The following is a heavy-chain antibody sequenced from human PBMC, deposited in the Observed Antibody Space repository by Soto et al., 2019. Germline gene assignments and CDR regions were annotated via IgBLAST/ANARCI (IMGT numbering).Heavy chain of an antibody. CDR3: ARGGTIAVTTIGDY. J-gene: IGHJ4*01. V-gene: IGHV3-48*02. Sequence: GWSLRLSCASSVLTFMSYNMNWVRQAPGKGLDWISYISSSSSTIYYADSVKGRFTISRDNAKNSLYLQMNSLTDDDTAMYYCARGGTIAVTTIGDYWGQGTLVTVSS. CDR2: ISSSSSTI. CDR1: VLTFMSYN. D-gene: IGHD5-12*01.